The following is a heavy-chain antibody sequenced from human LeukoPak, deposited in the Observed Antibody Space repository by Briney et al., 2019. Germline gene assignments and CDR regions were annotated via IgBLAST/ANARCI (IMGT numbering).Heavy chain of an antibody. CDR1: GGSISSGDYY. V-gene: IGHV4-30-4*08. J-gene: IGHJ4*02. D-gene: IGHD4-23*01. Sequence: SQTLSLTCTVSGGSISSGDYYWSWIHQPPGKGLEWIGYIYYSGSTYYNPSLKSRVTISVDTSKNQFSLKLSSVTAADTAVYYCARVRRYGIYFDYWGQGTLVTASS. CDR3: ARVRRYGIYFDY. CDR2: IYYSGST.